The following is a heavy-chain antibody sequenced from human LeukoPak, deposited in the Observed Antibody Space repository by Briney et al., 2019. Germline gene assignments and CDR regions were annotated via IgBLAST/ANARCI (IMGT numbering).Heavy chain of an antibody. CDR2: ISGSSSTI. CDR3: VTNFDPDVD. CDR1: GFTFSNAW. J-gene: IGHJ4*02. D-gene: IGHD3-9*01. Sequence: GGSLRLSCAAPGFTFSNAWMNWVRQAPGKGLEWVSYISGSSSTIYYADSVKGRFTISRDNAKNSLYLQMNSLRAEDTAVYYCVTNFDPDVDWGQGTLVTVSS. V-gene: IGHV3-48*01.